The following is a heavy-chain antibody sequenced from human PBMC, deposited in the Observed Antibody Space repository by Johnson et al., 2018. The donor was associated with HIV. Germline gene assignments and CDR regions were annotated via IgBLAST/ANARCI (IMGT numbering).Heavy chain of an antibody. D-gene: IGHD3-3*01. CDR3: AKDTEYYNFWSGYFRPGDFDM. V-gene: IGHV3-9*01. CDR1: GFTFDDYA. J-gene: IGHJ3*02. Sequence: VQLVESGGGLVQPGRSLRLSCAASGFTFDDYAMHWVRQAPGKGLEWVSGISWNSGSIGYADSVKGRFTISRDNAKNSLYLQMNSLRAEDTALYCCAKDTEYYNFWSGYFRPGDFDMWGQGTMVTVSS. CDR2: ISWNSGSI.